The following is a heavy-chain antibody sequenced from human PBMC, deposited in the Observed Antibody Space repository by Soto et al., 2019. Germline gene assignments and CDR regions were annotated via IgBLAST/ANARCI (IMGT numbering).Heavy chain of an antibody. Sequence: ETLSLTCTVSGGSVSSSSYYWGWVRQPPGKGLEWIGSVYYSGSTHYNPSLESRVTISVDKSKNQFSLKLMSLSAADTAVYYCGRLEGLATISYYFDYWGQGALVTVSS. CDR1: GGSVSSSSYY. J-gene: IGHJ4*02. D-gene: IGHD3-9*01. CDR3: GRLEGLATISYYFDY. CDR2: VYYSGST. V-gene: IGHV4-39*01.